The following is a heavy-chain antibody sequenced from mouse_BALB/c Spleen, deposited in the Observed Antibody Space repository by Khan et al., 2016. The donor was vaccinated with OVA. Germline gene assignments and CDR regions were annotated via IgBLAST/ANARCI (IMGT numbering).Heavy chain of an antibody. Sequence: QVQLQQSGPELKKPGETVKISCKASGKTFTNYGMNWVKQAPGKGLKWMGWINTYTGEPTYADDFKGRFAFSLEASASTAYLQINNLKDEDTATYCCARPPYFSYVMVYWGQGTSVTVSS. J-gene: IGHJ4*01. CDR1: GKTFTNYG. CDR3: ARPPYFSYVMVY. CDR2: INTYTGEP. D-gene: IGHD2-10*01. V-gene: IGHV9-3-1*01.